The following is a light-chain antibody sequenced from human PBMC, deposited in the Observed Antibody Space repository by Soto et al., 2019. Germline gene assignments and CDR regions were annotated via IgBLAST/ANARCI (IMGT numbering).Light chain of an antibody. CDR3: QQYHSFPWT. V-gene: IGKV4-1*01. CDR2: WAS. J-gene: IGKJ1*01. CDR1: QSVLFSSSNKNH. Sequence: DIVMTQSPDSLAVSLGKRATISCKSSQSVLFSSSNKNHLVWYQQKPGQPPKLLIYWASTRESGVPDRFSGSGSGTDFTLTISSLQADDVAVYFCQQYHSFPWTFGQGTKVEIK.